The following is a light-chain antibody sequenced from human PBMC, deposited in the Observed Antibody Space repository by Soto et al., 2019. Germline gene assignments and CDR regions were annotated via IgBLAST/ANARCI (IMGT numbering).Light chain of an antibody. CDR1: QSVSNNY. CDR2: GAS. CDR3: HQHGGTPET. V-gene: IGKV3-20*01. J-gene: IGKJ1*01. Sequence: EIVLTQSPGTLSLSPVERATLSCRASQSVSNNYLAWYQQKPGQAPRLLIYGASNRATGIPDRFSGSGSGTDFLLTISGLEPADSGTYLCHQHGGTPETFGLGTKVDIK.